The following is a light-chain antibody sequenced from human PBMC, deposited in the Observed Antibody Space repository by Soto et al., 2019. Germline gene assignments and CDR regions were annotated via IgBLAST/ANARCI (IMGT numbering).Light chain of an antibody. Sequence: QSVLTQPASVSGSPGQSITISCTGTSSDVGGYNYVSWYQQHPGKAPKLMIYDVSNRPSGVSNRFSGSKSGNTASLTISGLQAEDEADYYCCSWTSSATYVFGTGTKVTVL. V-gene: IGLV2-14*01. J-gene: IGLJ1*01. CDR3: CSWTSSATYV. CDR2: DVS. CDR1: SSDVGGYNY.